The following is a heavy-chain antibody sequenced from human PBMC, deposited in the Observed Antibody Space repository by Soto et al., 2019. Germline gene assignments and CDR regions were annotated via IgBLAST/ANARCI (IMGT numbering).Heavy chain of an antibody. D-gene: IGHD4-17*01. J-gene: IGHJ4*02. Sequence: AVSGGSISSGGYSWSWIRQPPGEGLEWIGYIYHSGSTYYNPSLKSRVTISVDRSKNQFSLKLSSVTAADTAVYYCARGGNYGDYAFYWGQGTLVTVSS. V-gene: IGHV4-30-2*01. CDR2: IYHSGST. CDR3: ARGGNYGDYAFY. CDR1: GGSISSGGYS.